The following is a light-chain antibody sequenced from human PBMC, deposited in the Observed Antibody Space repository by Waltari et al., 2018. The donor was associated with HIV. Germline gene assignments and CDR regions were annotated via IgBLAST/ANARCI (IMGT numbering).Light chain of an antibody. V-gene: IGLV1-47*01. CDR1: SSTIGSNY. CDR2: THN. CDR3: AAWDDSLWV. J-gene: IGLJ3*02. Sequence: QSLLTQPPSASGTPGPRVSISCSGSSSTIGSNYLNWNQQLPGPAPKLPTFTHNQRPAGVPDRFSGSKSGTSASLAISGLRSEDEADYYCAAWDDSLWVFGGGTKLTVL.